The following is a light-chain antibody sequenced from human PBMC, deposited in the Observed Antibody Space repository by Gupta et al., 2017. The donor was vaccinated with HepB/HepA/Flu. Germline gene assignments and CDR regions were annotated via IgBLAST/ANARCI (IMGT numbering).Light chain of an antibody. Sequence: IVMTQSPLSLPVTPGEPASISCRSSQSLLHSNGYNYLDWYLQKPGQSPQLLIYLGSNRASGVPDRLSGSGSGTDFTLKISRGEAEDVGGCYGRQAIQTPQTFGKGTKVEIK. V-gene: IGKV2-28*01. CDR3: RQAIQTPQT. CDR2: LGS. J-gene: IGKJ1*01. CDR1: QSLLHSNGYNY.